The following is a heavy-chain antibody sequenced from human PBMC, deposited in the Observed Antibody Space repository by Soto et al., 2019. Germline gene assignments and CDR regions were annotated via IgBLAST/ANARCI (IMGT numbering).Heavy chain of an antibody. CDR1: GFTFSSYA. D-gene: IGHD2-15*01. CDR2: ISGSGGST. CDR3: AKDPQDIVVVVAVRGMDV. J-gene: IGHJ6*02. V-gene: IGHV3-23*01. Sequence: GGSLRLSCAASGFTFSSYAMSWVRQAPGKGLEWVSAISGSGGSTYYADSVKGRFTISRDNSKNTLYLQMNSLRAEDTAVYYCAKDPQDIVVVVAVRGMDVWGQGTTVTVSS.